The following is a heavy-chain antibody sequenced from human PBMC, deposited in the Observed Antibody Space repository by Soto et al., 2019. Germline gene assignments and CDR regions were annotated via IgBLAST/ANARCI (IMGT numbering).Heavy chain of an antibody. V-gene: IGHV4-30-2*01. CDR1: QGGDSSGLCS. Sequence: SSQRLPWTGVYGQGGDSSGLCSSNKIRQPPGQGLEWIGYISHGGSPHYTPSLRSRVSISVDRSTNVISLNLTSMTPADTAVYFCARGHYYYAMDVWGQRTTFTVSS. CDR2: ISHGGSP. CDR3: ARGHYYYAMDV. J-gene: IGHJ6*02.